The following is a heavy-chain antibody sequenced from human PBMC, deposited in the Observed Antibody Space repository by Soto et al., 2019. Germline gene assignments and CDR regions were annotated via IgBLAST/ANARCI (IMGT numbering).Heavy chain of an antibody. CDR3: ARDRAQLVMDYYYGMDV. Sequence: ASVKVSCKASGYTFTSYGISWVRQAPGQGLEWMGWISAYNGNTNYAQKLQGRVTMTTDTSTSTAYMELRSLRSDDTAVYYCARDRAQLVMDYYYGMDVWGQGTTVTVSS. CDR1: GYTFTSYG. CDR2: ISAYNGNT. V-gene: IGHV1-18*01. D-gene: IGHD6-13*01. J-gene: IGHJ6*02.